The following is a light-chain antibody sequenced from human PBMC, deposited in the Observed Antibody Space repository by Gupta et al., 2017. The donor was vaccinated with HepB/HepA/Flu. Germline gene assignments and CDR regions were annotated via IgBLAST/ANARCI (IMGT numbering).Light chain of an antibody. Sequence: EIVLNQSPATLSLSPGERATLSCRASQSVSSYLAWYQQKPGQAPRLLIYDASNRATGIPARFSGSGSGTDFTLTISRLEPEDFAVYYCQQRSNWPTFGGGTKVEIK. J-gene: IGKJ4*01. CDR1: QSVSSY. CDR2: DAS. V-gene: IGKV3-11*01. CDR3: QQRSNWPT.